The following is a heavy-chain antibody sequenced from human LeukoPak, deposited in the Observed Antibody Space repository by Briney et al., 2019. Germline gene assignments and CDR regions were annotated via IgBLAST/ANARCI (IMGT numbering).Heavy chain of an antibody. CDR2: ISAYNGNT. CDR3: ATDSGSYPPYYYYMDV. Sequence: ASVKVSCKASGYTFTSYGISWVRQAPGQGLEWMGWISAYNGNTNYAQKLQGRVTMTEDTSTDTAYMELSSLRSEDTAVYYCATDSGSYPPYYYYMDVWGKGTTVTVSS. D-gene: IGHD1-26*01. CDR1: GYTFTSYG. V-gene: IGHV1-18*01. J-gene: IGHJ6*03.